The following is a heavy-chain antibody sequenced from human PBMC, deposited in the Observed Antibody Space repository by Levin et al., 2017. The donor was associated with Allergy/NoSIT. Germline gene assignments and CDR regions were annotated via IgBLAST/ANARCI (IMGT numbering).Heavy chain of an antibody. CDR2: INHSGST. CDR3: ARGNLQRFRGSYPNLNDY. V-gene: IGHV4-34*01. CDR1: GGSFSGYY. Sequence: SQTLSLTCAVYGGSFSGYYWSWIRQPPGKGLEWIGEINHSGSTNYNPSLKSRVTISVDTSKNQFSLKLSSVTAADTAVYYCARGNLQRFRGSYPNLNDYWGQGTLVTVSS. D-gene: IGHD3-16*01. J-gene: IGHJ4*02.